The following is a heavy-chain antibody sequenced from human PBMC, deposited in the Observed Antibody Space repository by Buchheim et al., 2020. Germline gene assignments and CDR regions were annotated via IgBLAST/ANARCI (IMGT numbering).Heavy chain of an antibody. J-gene: IGHJ3*02. CDR1: GCSISSSSYY. V-gene: IGHV4-39*01. Sequence: QSQLQESGTGLVKPSETLSLTCTVSGCSISSSSYYWGWIRQPPGKGLEWIGSIYYSGSTYHNPSLKSRVTISVDTSKNQFSLKLNSVTAADTAVYYCARQRGRGITGTTGVFDIWGQGT. CDR3: ARQRGRGITGTTGVFDI. CDR2: IYYSGST. D-gene: IGHD1-7*01.